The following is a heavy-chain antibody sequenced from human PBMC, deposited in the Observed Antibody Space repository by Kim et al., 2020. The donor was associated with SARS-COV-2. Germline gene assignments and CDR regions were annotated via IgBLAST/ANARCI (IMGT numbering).Heavy chain of an antibody. CDR3: ARDPLLDRGYAIRMDV. V-gene: IGHV1-2*02. D-gene: IGHD5-18*01. CDR1: GYTFTGYY. Sequence: ASVKVSCKASGYTFTGYYMHWVRQAPGQGLEWMGWINPNSGGTNYAQKFQGRVTMTRDTSISTAYMELSRLRSDDTAVYYCARDPLLDRGYAIRMDVWGQGTTVTVSS. J-gene: IGHJ6*02. CDR2: INPNSGGT.